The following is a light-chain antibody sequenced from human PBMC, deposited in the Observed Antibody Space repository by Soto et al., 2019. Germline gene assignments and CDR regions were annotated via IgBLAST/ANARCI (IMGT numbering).Light chain of an antibody. J-gene: IGLJ2*01. CDR1: SSNIGNNA. Sequence: QSVLTQPASVSEAPRQRVTISCSGSSSNIGNNAVNWYQQLPGKAPKLLIYYDDLLPSGVSDRFSGSKSGTSASLVISGLQSEDEADYYCATWDDSLHGPVFGGGTKLTVL. CDR3: ATWDDSLHGPV. V-gene: IGLV1-36*01. CDR2: YDD.